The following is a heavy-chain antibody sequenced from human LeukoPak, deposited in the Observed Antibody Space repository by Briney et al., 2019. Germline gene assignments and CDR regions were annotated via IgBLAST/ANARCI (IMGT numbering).Heavy chain of an antibody. CDR3: ATYDSSGYYPHYYYYMDV. J-gene: IGHJ6*03. Sequence: GGSLRLSCAASGFTFSSYWMSWVRQAPGKGLEWVANIKQDGSEKYYVDSVKGRFTISRDNAKNSLYLQMNSLRADDTAVYYCATYDSSGYYPHYYYYMDVWGKGTTVTISS. CDR1: GFTFSSYW. V-gene: IGHV3-7*01. D-gene: IGHD3-22*01. CDR2: IKQDGSEK.